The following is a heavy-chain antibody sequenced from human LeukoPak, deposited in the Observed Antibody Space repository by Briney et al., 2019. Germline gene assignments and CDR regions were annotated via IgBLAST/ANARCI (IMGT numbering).Heavy chain of an antibody. V-gene: IGHV1-69*05. J-gene: IGHJ4*02. D-gene: IGHD3-22*01. Sequence: SVKVSCKASGGTFSSYAISWVRQAPGQGLEWMGGIIPIFGTANYAQKFQGRVTITTDESTSTAYMELSSLRSEDTAVYYCARARKAGSSGYDYWGQGTLVTVSS. CDR1: GGTFSSYA. CDR3: ARARKAGSSGYDY. CDR2: IIPIFGTA.